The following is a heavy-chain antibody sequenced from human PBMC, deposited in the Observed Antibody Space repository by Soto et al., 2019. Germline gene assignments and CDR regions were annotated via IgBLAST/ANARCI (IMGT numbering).Heavy chain of an antibody. CDR3: ARGTIGYCSSTSCYTRLDNWFDP. Sequence: SETLSLTCTVSGGSVSSGSYYWSWIRQPPGKGLEWIGYIYYSGSTNYNPSLKSRVTISVDTSKNQFSLKLSSATAADTAVYYCARGTIGYCSSTSCYTRLDNWFDPWGQGTLVTVSS. D-gene: IGHD2-2*02. CDR1: GGSVSSGSYY. CDR2: IYYSGST. V-gene: IGHV4-61*01. J-gene: IGHJ5*02.